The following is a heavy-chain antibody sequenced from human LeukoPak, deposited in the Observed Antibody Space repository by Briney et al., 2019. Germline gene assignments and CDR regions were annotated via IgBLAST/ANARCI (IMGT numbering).Heavy chain of an antibody. CDR1: GGTFSSYA. CDR3: ARVPTLGIYYYYHYMDV. V-gene: IGHV1-69*13. Sequence: SVKVSCKASGGTFSSYAISWVRQAPGQGLEWMGGIIPIFGTANYAQKFQGRVTITADESTSTAYMELSSLRSDDTAVYYCARVPTLGIYYYYHYMDVWGKGTTVTVSS. J-gene: IGHJ6*03. CDR2: IIPIFGTA. D-gene: IGHD7-27*01.